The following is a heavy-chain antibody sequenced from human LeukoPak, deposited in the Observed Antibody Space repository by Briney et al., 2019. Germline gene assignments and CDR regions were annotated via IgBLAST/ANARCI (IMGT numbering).Heavy chain of an antibody. CDR1: GYTFTSYG. V-gene: IGHV1-18*01. Sequence: ASVKVSCKASGYTFTSYGISWVRQAPGQGLEWMGWISAYNGNTNYAQKLQGRVTMTTDTSTSTAYMELRSLRSDDTAVYYCARDLRSVVVTAIIDYWGQGTLVTVSS. CDR2: ISAYNGNT. D-gene: IGHD2-21*02. CDR3: ARDLRSVVVTAIIDY. J-gene: IGHJ4*02.